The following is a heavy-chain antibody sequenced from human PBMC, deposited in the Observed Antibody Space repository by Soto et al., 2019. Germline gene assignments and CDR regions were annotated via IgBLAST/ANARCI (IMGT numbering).Heavy chain of an antibody. CDR2: INAGNGNT. Sequence: ASVKVSCKASGYTFTSYAMHWVRRAPGQRLEWMGWINAGNGNTKYSQKFQGRVTITRDTSASAAYMELSSLRSEDTAVYYCARRYYDFWSGYYRLDWFDPWGQGTLVTVSS. D-gene: IGHD3-3*01. CDR3: ARRYYDFWSGYYRLDWFDP. CDR1: GYTFTSYA. V-gene: IGHV1-3*01. J-gene: IGHJ5*02.